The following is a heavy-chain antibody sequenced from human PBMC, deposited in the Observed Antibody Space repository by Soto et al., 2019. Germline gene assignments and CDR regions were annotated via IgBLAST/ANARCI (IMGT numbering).Heavy chain of an antibody. Sequence: QVHLVQSGAEVKKPGASVKVSCKTSGYTFTTYGISWVRQAPGQGLEWMGWVSAYNGNTNYAQKLQGRVTMTTDTSTSTAYMELRSLRSDDTAVYYCPRDLYSYGHYAMDVWGQGTTVTVSS. CDR3: PRDLYSYGHYAMDV. J-gene: IGHJ6*02. CDR1: GYTFTTYG. D-gene: IGHD5-18*01. V-gene: IGHV1-18*04. CDR2: VSAYNGNT.